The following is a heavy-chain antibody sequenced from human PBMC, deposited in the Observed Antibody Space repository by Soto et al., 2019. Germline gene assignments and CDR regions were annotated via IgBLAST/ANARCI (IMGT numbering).Heavy chain of an antibody. CDR2: IIPMFGKA. J-gene: IGHJ4*02. V-gene: IGHV1-69*13. CDR3: AGDGTLSDSSASYYVY. D-gene: IGHD3-22*01. Sequence: SVKVSCKASGGTFSRYAISWVRQAPGQGFEWMGGIIPMFGKANDAQKFQGNVTITADESTGAVYMVLRSLISEHTPVYYCAGDGTLSDSSASYYVYWGQGTLVTVSS. CDR1: GGTFSRYA.